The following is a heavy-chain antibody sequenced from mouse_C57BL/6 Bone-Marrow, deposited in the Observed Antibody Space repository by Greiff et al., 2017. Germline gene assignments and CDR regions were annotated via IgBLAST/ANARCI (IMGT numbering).Heavy chain of an antibody. J-gene: IGHJ1*03. Sequence: EVKLVESGGGLAKPGGSLKLSCAASGFTFSSYAMSWVRQTPEKRLEWVATLSDGGSYTYYPDNVKGRFTLTTDNAKNNLYLQMSQRKSRDTAMDYGARDGYYGRRDCDVWGTGTTVTGAS. CDR2: LSDGGSYT. V-gene: IGHV5-4*01. D-gene: IGHD1-1*01. CDR3: ARDGYYGRRDCDV. CDR1: GFTFSSYA.